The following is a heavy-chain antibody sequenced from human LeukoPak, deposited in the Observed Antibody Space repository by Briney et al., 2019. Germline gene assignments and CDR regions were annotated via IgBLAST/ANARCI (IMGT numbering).Heavy chain of an antibody. V-gene: IGHV4-34*01. CDR2: INNSGGT. D-gene: IGHD6-13*01. CDR3: ARVSPIAAAGTPYFDS. CDR1: GGSFSGYY. Sequence: PSETLSLTCSVYGGSFSGYYWSWIRQPPGKGLEWIGEINNSGGTTYNPSLKSRVTISEDMSKRQLSLKLNSVTAADTAVYYCARVSPIAAAGTPYFDSWGQGTLVSVSS. J-gene: IGHJ4*02.